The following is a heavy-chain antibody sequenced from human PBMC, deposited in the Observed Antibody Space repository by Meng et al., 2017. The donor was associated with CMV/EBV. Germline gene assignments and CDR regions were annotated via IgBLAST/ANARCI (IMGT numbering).Heavy chain of an antibody. J-gene: IGHJ4*02. Sequence: GESLKISCAASGFTVSSNYMSWVRQAPGKGLEWVSVIYSGGSTYYADSVKGRFTISRDNSKNTLYLQMNSLRAEDTAVYYCARVHFGDYGMDYWGQGTLVTSPQ. D-gene: IGHD4-17*01. V-gene: IGHV3-66*02. CDR2: IYSGGST. CDR1: GFTVSSNY. CDR3: ARVHFGDYGMDY.